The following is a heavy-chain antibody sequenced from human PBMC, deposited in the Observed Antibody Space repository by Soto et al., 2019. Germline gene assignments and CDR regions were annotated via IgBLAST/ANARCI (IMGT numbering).Heavy chain of an antibody. CDR3: AGTLAYCGGDCYSSLDY. J-gene: IGHJ4*02. CDR2: ISSSSSTI. D-gene: IGHD2-21*02. Sequence: EVQLVESGGGLVQPGGSLRLSCAASGFTFSSYSMNWVRQAPGKGLEWVSYISSSSSTIHYADSVKGRFTISRDNAHTSLYLHMYSPRAADTAVYYCAGTLAYCGGDCYSSLDYWGQGTLVTVSS. CDR1: GFTFSSYS. V-gene: IGHV3-48*01.